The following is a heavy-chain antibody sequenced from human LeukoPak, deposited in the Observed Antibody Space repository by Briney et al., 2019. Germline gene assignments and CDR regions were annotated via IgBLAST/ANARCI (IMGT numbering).Heavy chain of an antibody. Sequence: ASVKVSCKASGYTFTGYYMHWVRQAPGQGLEWMGWINPNSGGTNNAQKFQGRVTMTRDTSISTAYMELSRLRSDHRAVYYCARGLTSMDPFDYWGQGSLVTVSS. V-gene: IGHV1-2*02. CDR1: GYTFTGYY. J-gene: IGHJ4*02. CDR3: ARGLTSMDPFDY. D-gene: IGHD1-1*01. CDR2: INPNSGGT.